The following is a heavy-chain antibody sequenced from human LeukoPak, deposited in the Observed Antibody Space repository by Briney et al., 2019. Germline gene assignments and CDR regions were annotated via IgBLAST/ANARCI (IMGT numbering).Heavy chain of an antibody. J-gene: IGHJ4*02. D-gene: IGHD2-15*01. CDR1: GFTFSSYA. V-gene: IGHV3-23*01. CDR2: ISDSGGST. Sequence: PGGSLRLSCAASGFTFSSYAMSWVRQAPGKGLEWVSAISDSGGSTYLADSVKGRFTISRDNSKNTLYLQMNTLRADDTAVYYCAKDQYCSDGRCYRNFDYWGQGTLVTVSS. CDR3: AKDQYCSDGRCYRNFDY.